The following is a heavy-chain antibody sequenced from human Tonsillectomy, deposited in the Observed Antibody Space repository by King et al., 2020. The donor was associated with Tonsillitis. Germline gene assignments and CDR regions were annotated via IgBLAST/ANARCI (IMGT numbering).Heavy chain of an antibody. CDR3: ASTLGYCSGGSCLP. Sequence: VQLVESGGGLVQPGGSLRLSCAASGCTFSSYWMNWVRQAPGKGLELVANIKQDGSEKYYVDSVKGLFTISRDNAKNSLYLQMNSLRAEDTAVYYCASTLGYCSGGSCLPWGQGTLVTVSS. V-gene: IGHV3-7*01. J-gene: IGHJ5*02. D-gene: IGHD2-15*01. CDR1: GCTFSSYW. CDR2: IKQDGSEK.